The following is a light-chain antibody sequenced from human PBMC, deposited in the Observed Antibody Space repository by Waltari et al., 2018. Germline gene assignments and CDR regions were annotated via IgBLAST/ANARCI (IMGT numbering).Light chain of an antibody. J-gene: IGKJ4*01. V-gene: IGKV4-1*01. Sequence: DIVMTQSPESLAVSLGERATINCRSSQSVFYSSNNKDYLAWYQQKPGQPPKLLIYWASTRESGVPDRFSGSRSGTDFTLTISSLQAEDVAVYYCQQYYISPLTFGGGTKVEIK. CDR2: WAS. CDR1: QSVFYSSNNKDY. CDR3: QQYYISPLT.